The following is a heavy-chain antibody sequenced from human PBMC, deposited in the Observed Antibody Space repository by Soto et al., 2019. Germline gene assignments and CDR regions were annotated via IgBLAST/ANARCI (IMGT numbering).Heavy chain of an antibody. Sequence: ETLSLTCTISGGSIRSHGYYWGWICQPPGKGLEWIGTIYYSGTTFYNPSLKSRVTISLDTSKNQFSLTLTSVTAADTAVYYCARHGSYWGQGTLVTVSA. J-gene: IGHJ4*02. CDR2: IYYSGTT. CDR1: GGSIRSHGYY. CDR3: ARHGSY. V-gene: IGHV4-39*01.